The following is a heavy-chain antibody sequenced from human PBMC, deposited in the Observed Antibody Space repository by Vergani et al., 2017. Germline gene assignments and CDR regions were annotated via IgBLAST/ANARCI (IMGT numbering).Heavy chain of an antibody. CDR3: ASAALRLEWLSASYGMDV. J-gene: IGHJ6*02. V-gene: IGHV1-18*01. D-gene: IGHD3-3*01. CDR2: ISAYNGNT. Sequence: QVQLVQSGAEVKKPGASVKVSCKASGYTFTSYGISWVRQAPGQGLEWMGWISAYNGNTNYAQKLQGRVTMAPDTSTATADMVRRSLRSDETAVYYCASAALRLEWLSASYGMDVWGQGTTVTVSS. CDR1: GYTFTSYG.